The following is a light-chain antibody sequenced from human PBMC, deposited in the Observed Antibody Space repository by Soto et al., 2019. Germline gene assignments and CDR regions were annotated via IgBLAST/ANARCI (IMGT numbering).Light chain of an antibody. J-gene: IGLJ1*01. CDR2: EVT. CDR1: SSDVGGYNY. Sequence: QSALTQPASVSGSPGQSITISCTGTSSDVGGYNYVSWYQQHPGKAPKLMVYEVTNRPSGVSNRFSGSRSGNTASLTISGXQXXXXXXXXCNXYTSSSTFVFGTGTKLTVL. V-gene: IGLV2-14*01. CDR3: NXYTSSSTFV.